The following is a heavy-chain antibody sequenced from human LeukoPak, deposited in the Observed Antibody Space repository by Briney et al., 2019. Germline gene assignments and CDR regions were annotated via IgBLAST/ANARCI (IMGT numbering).Heavy chain of an antibody. J-gene: IGHJ5*02. Sequence: SETLSLTCTVSGGSISSSSYYWGWIRQPPGKGLEWIGSIYYSGSTYYNPSLKSRVTISVDTSKNQFSLKLSSVTAADTAVYYCAREGGSSWHNWFDPWGQGTLVTVSS. CDR2: IYYSGST. CDR3: AREGGSSWHNWFDP. CDR1: GGSISSSSYY. V-gene: IGHV4-39*07. D-gene: IGHD6-13*01.